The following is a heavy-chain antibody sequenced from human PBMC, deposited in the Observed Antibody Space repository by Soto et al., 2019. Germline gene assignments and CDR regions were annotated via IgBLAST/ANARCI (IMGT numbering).Heavy chain of an antibody. CDR2: INPNSGGT. CDR1: GYTFTGYY. V-gene: IGHV1-2*02. CDR3: ARDGRRATLRYFDWLCNDY. J-gene: IGHJ4*02. D-gene: IGHD3-9*01. Sequence: ASVKVSCKASGYTFTGYYMHWVRQAPGQGLEWMGWINPNSGGTNYAQKFQGRVTMTRDTSISTAYMELSRLRSDDTAVYYCARDGRRATLRYFDWLCNDYWGQGTLVTVS.